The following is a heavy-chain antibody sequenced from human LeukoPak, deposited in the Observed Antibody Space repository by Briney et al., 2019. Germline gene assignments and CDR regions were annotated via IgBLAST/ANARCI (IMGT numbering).Heavy chain of an antibody. CDR3: ARVRGYG. V-gene: IGHV1-2*02. J-gene: IGHJ4*02. CDR1: GNTFTDYY. D-gene: IGHD2-15*01. Sequence: ASVKVSCKASGNTFTDYYMHWVRQAPGQGLEWMGWVSPDNGDTNYAQKFQGRVTMTRDTSIRTVFMELSRLTSDDTAFYYCARVRGYGWGQGTLVTDSS. CDR2: VSPDNGDT.